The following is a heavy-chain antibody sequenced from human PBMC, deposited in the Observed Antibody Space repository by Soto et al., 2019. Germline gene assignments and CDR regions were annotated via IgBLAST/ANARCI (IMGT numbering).Heavy chain of an antibody. CDR3: VKDRIPDGRWNFAH. CDR1: GFTFSTFA. D-gene: IGHD2-2*02. Sequence: EMHLLESGGGLVQPGGSLRLSCAASGFTFSTFAMNWVRQAPGRGLEWVAGMYGNGDGASYADSMKGRVTISRDNPKNTLYIQMNSLRAEDTAVYYCVKDRIPDGRWNFAHWGQGTGVTVS. V-gene: IGHV3-23*01. J-gene: IGHJ4*02. CDR2: MYGNGDGA.